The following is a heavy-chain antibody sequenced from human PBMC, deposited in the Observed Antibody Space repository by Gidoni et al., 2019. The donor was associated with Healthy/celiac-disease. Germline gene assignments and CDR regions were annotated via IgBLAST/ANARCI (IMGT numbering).Heavy chain of an antibody. V-gene: IGHV3-21*01. D-gene: IGHD2-2*01. CDR3: ARDLVVVVPAASRPYYYGMDV. J-gene: IGHJ6*02. Sequence: EVQLVESGGGLVKPGGSLRLSCAASGFTFSSYSMNWVRQAPGKGLEWVSSISSSSSYIYYADSVKGRFTISRDNAKNSLYLQMNSLRAEDTAVYYCARDLVVVVPAASRPYYYGMDVWGQGTTVTVSS. CDR2: ISSSSSYI. CDR1: GFTFSSYS.